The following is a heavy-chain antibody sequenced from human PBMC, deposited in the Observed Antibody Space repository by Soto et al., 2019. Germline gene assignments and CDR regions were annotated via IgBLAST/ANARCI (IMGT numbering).Heavy chain of an antibody. CDR3: ARAKGNSGAFDI. Sequence: EVQLVESGGGSVQPGGSLRLPCAASGFTFSTYWMHWVRQVPGKGLVWVSRIVRDGSTTNYADSVKERFTISRDNAKNTLYLQMNGLRAEDTAVYYCARAKGNSGAFDIWGQGTMVTVSS. CDR1: GFTFSTYW. CDR2: IVRDGSTT. D-gene: IGHD4-4*01. J-gene: IGHJ3*02. V-gene: IGHV3-74*01.